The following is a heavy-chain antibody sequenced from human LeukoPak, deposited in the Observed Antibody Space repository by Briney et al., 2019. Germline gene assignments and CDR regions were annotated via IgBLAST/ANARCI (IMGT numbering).Heavy chain of an antibody. V-gene: IGHV3-23*01. D-gene: IGHD3-10*01. CDR3: AMDPGSGVRGWFDP. CDR1: GFTSSNYA. CDR2: ISGSGGST. Sequence: GGSLRLSCAASGFTSSNYAMSWVRQAPGKGLEWVSAISGSGGSTYYADSAKGRFTISRDSSKNTLNLQMNSLRAEDTAVYYCAMDPGSGVRGWFDPWGQGTLVTVSS. J-gene: IGHJ5*02.